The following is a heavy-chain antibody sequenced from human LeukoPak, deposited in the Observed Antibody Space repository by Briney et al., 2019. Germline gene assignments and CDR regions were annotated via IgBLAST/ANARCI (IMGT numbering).Heavy chain of an antibody. V-gene: IGHV1-18*01. CDR2: ISAYNGNT. CDR1: GYTFTSYG. D-gene: IGHD3-10*01. CDR3: ARDPNYYGSGSYYNVGFFVL. Sequence: ASVKVSCKASGYTFTSYGISWVRQAPGQGLEWMGWISAYNGNTNYAQKLQGGVTMTTDTSTSTAYMELRSLRSDDTAVYYCARDPNYYGSGSYYNVGFFVLWGQGTLVTVSS. J-gene: IGHJ4*02.